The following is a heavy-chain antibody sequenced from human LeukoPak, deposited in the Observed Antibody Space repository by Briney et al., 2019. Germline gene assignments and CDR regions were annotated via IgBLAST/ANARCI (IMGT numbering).Heavy chain of an antibody. V-gene: IGHV3-23*01. CDR3: AKDLVVVVVAATPDY. J-gene: IGHJ4*02. D-gene: IGHD2-15*01. CDR1: GFTFSSYA. CDR2: ISGSGGST. Sequence: PGGSLRLSCAASGFTFSSYAMGWVRQAPGKGLEWVSAISGSGGSTYYADSVKGRFTISRDNSKNTLYLQMNSLRAEDTAVYYCAKDLVVVVVAATPDYWGQGTLVTVSS.